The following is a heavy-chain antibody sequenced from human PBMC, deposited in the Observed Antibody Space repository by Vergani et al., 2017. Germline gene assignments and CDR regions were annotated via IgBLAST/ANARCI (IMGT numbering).Heavy chain of an antibody. J-gene: IGHJ6*03. CDR2: ITYSGRN. Sequence: QVQLQESGPGLVKPSQTLSLICTVSGGSINSDNYHWGWIRQHPGNGLEWIGYITYSGRNYYNPSLRCRVSMSVDTSKNHFSLKVSSVTAADTAVYYCARGRGHRVVVPAASRGGYYYMDVWGKGTTVTVSS. CDR1: GGSINSDNYH. D-gene: IGHD2-2*01. V-gene: IGHV4-31*03. CDR3: ARGRGHRVVVPAASRGGYYYMDV.